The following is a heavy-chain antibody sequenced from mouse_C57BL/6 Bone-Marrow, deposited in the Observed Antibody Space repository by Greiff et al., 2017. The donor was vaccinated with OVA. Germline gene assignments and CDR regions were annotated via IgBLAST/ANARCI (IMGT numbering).Heavy chain of an antibody. J-gene: IGHJ3*01. Sequence: EVKLVESGGGLVKPGGSLKLSCAASGFTFTDYYMSWVRQPPGKALEWLGFIRNKANGYTTEYSASVKGRFTISRDNSQSILYLQMNALRAEDSATYYCARSGAWFAYWGQGTLVTVSA. D-gene: IGHD4-1*01. CDR3: ARSGAWFAY. CDR1: GFTFTDYY. CDR2: IRNKANGYTT. V-gene: IGHV7-3*01.